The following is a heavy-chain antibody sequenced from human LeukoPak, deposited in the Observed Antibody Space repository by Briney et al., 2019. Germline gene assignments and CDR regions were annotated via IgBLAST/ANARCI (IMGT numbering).Heavy chain of an antibody. V-gene: IGHV3-48*03. CDR3: ARGGRANGVYDAFDI. J-gene: IGHJ3*02. CDR1: GFTFSSYE. CDR2: ISGSGGIT. Sequence: GGSLRLSCAASGFTFSSYEMNWVRQAPGKGLEWVSAISGSGGITYYADSVKGRFTISRDNAKNSLYLQMNTLRAEDTALYYCARGGRANGVYDAFDIWGQGTIVTVSS. D-gene: IGHD2-8*01.